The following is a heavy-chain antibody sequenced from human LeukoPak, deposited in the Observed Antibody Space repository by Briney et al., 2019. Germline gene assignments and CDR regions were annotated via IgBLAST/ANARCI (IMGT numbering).Heavy chain of an antibody. CDR3: AREAPPYCSGGSCYSLAAFDI. D-gene: IGHD2-15*01. CDR2: INPNSGGT. V-gene: IGHV1-2*02. Sequence: ASVKVSCKASGYTFTGYYMHWVRQAPGQGLEWMGWINPNSGGTNYAQKFQGRVTMTRDTSISTAYMERSRLRSDDTAVYYCAREAPPYCSGGSCYSLAAFDIWGQGTMVTVSS. CDR1: GYTFTGYY. J-gene: IGHJ3*02.